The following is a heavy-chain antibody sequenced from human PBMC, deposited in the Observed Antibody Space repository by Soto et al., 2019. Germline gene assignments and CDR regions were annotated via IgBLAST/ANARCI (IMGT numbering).Heavy chain of an antibody. V-gene: IGHV3-30*18. CDR1: GFTFNIYG. J-gene: IGHJ4*02. Sequence: LRLSCAASGFTFNIYGMHWVRQAPDKGLGWVALISYDGSNQYYADSVKGRFTISRDNSKNTLFLQMNSLRADDTAVYYCAKDQASGQGSFDSWGQGTLVTVSS. CDR2: ISYDGSNQ. CDR3: AKDQASGQGSFDS.